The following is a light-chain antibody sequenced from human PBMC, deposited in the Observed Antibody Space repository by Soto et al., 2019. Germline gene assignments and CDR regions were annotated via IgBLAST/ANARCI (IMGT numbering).Light chain of an antibody. J-gene: IGLJ1*01. CDR3: SSYTSSNTFV. Sequence: QSVLTQPPSVSGSPGQSVTISCTGTSSDVGSYNRVSWYQQPPGTAPKLMIYEVSNRPSGVPDRFSGSKSGNMASLTISGLQAEDEADYYCSSYTSSNTFVFGTGTKVTVL. CDR1: SSDVGSYNR. V-gene: IGLV2-18*02. CDR2: EVS.